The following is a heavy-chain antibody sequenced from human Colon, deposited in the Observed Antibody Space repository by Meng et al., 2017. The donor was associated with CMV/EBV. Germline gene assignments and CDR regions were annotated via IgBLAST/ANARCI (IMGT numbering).Heavy chain of an antibody. CDR3: AKGGSGAVEFDS. CDR1: GFIFDDCG. CDR2: INWNSDIM. Sequence: SLKISCVGSGFIFDDCGMHWVRQAPGKGLEWVSGINWNSDIMGYADSVKGRFTVSRDNAKNSLYLQMNSLRPEDTAFYYCAKGGSGAVEFDSWGQGTLVTVSS. J-gene: IGHJ4*02. D-gene: IGHD2-15*01. V-gene: IGHV3-9*01.